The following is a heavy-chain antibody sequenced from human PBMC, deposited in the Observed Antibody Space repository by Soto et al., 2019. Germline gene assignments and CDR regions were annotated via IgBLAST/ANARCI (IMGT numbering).Heavy chain of an antibody. CDR2: IIPVFDTT. CDR1: GGTFSNYA. V-gene: IGHV1-69*13. Sequence: SVKVSCKASGGTFSNYAISWVRQAPGQGLEWMGGIIPVFDTTNYAQKFQGRVTITADESTSTAYMELKTLRSEDTAVYYCASSGTGTPRGYFDYWGQGTLVTVSS. CDR3: ASSGTGTPRGYFDY. J-gene: IGHJ4*02. D-gene: IGHD1-1*01.